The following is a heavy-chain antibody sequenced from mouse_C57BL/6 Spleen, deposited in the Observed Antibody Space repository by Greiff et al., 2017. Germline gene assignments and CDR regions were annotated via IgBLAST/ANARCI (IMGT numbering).Heavy chain of an antibody. J-gene: IGHJ2*01. CDR2: INPYNGGT. Sequence: EVKLQQSGPVLVKPGASVKMSCKASGYTFTDYYMNWVKQSHGKSLEWIGGINPYNGGTSYNQKFKGKATLTVDKSYSTAYMELNSLTSENSAVYYCARDYDGYRFDYWGQGTTLTGSS. V-gene: IGHV1-19*01. CDR1: GYTFTDYY. D-gene: IGHD2-3*01. CDR3: ARDYDGYRFDY.